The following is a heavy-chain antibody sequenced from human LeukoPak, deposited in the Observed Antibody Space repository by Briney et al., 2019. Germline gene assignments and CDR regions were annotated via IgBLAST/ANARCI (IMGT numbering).Heavy chain of an antibody. CDR3: AKRGVVIRVILVGFHKEAYYFDS. CDR1: GITLSNYG. Sequence: GGSLRLSCAVSGITLSNYGMSWVRQAPGKGLEWVAGISGSGGATNYADSVKGRFTISRDNAKNTLYLQMNSLRAEDTAVYFCAKRGVVIRVILVGFHKEAYYFDSWGQGALVTVSS. V-gene: IGHV3-23*01. D-gene: IGHD3-10*01. CDR2: ISGSGGAT. J-gene: IGHJ4*02.